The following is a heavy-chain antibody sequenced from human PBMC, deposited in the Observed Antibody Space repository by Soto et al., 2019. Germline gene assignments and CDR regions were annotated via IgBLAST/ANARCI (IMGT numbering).Heavy chain of an antibody. V-gene: IGHV4-59*08. D-gene: IGHD3-16*02. Sequence: SGTLSLTCTVSGGSISSYYWSWIRQPPGKGLEWIGYIYYSGSTNYNPSLKSRVTISVDTSKNQFSLKLSSVTAADTAVYYCARSLEIYDYIWGSYRYDRYYFDYWGQGTLVTVSS. CDR1: GGSISSYY. J-gene: IGHJ4*02. CDR3: ARSLEIYDYIWGSYRYDRYYFDY. CDR2: IYYSGST.